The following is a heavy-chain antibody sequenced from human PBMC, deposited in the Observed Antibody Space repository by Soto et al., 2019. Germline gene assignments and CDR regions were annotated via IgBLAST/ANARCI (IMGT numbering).Heavy chain of an antibody. CDR2: IYPGDSDT. D-gene: IGHD1-26*01. CDR3: ARHVGSGSYYPCYYYGRDV. V-gene: IGHV5-51*01. Sequence: GESLKISCKGSGYSFTSYWIGWVRQMPGKGLEWMGIIYPGDSDTRYSPSFQGQVTISADKSISTAYLQWSSLKASDTAMYHCARHVGSGSYYPCYYYGRDVWDQGTTVTASS. J-gene: IGHJ6*02. CDR1: GYSFTSYW.